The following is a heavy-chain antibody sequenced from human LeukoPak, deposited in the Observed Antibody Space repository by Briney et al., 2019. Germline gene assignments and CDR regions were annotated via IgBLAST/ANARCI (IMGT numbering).Heavy chain of an antibody. J-gene: IGHJ4*02. D-gene: IGHD5-12*01. V-gene: IGHV5-51*01. CDR1: GYSFTTYW. Sequence: GESLKISCKTSGYSFTTYWLVWVRQMPGKGLEWMGIIYPGDSDTRYSPSFQGQVTISADKSISTAYLQWSSLKASDTAMYYCARLPGIVATIERYFDYWGQGTLVTVSS. CDR3: ARLPGIVATIERYFDY. CDR2: IYPGDSDT.